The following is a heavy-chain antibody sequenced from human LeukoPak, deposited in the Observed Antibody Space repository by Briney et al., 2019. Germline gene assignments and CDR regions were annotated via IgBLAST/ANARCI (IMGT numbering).Heavy chain of an antibody. CDR1: GGSFSGYY. V-gene: IGHV4-34*01. D-gene: IGHD3-10*01. CDR3: ARGDGVFDY. Sequence: SETLSLTCAVYGGSFSGYYWSWIRQPPGKGLEWIGEINHSGSTNYKPSLKSRVTISVDTSKNQFSLKLSSVTAADTAVYYCARGDGVFDYWGQGTLVTVSS. J-gene: IGHJ4*02. CDR2: INHSGST.